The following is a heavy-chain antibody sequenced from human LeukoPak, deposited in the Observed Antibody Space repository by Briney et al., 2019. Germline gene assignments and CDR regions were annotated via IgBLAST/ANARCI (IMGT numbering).Heavy chain of an antibody. CDR1: GYTFSSYD. Sequence: ASVNVSGKASGYTFSSYDINCLRQSTGQGLEWMGWMNPNSGNPGYAQKFQGRVTMTRNTSISTAYMELSSLRSEDTAVYYCARIVTTGVRDYWGQGTLVTVSS. CDR2: MNPNSGNP. J-gene: IGHJ4*02. CDR3: ARIVTTGVRDY. V-gene: IGHV1-8*01. D-gene: IGHD4-23*01.